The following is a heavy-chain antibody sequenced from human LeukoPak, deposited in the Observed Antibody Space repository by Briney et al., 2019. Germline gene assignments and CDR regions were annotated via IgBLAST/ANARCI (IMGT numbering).Heavy chain of an antibody. V-gene: IGHV3-23*01. D-gene: IGHD6-6*01. CDR1: GFTFGSYA. CDR2: ITGSGDGT. J-gene: IGHJ4*02. CDR3: VKGFVHPTYYFDY. Sequence: PGGPLRLSCAASGFTFGSYAMMWVRQAPGTGLEWVSSITGSGDGTYYTDSVRGRFTISRDNSKDTLYLQMNSLRAEDTAVYFCVKGFVHPTYYFDYWGQGTLVTVSS.